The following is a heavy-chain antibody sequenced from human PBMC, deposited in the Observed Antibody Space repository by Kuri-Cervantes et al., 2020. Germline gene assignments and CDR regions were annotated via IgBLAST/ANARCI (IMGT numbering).Heavy chain of an antibody. CDR2: IRYDGSNK. J-gene: IGHJ4*02. V-gene: IGHV3-30*02. Sequence: GESLKISCAASGLTFSSYGMHWVRQAPGKGLEWVAFIRYDGSNKYYADSVKGRFTISRDNSKNTLYLQMSSLRGEDTAVYYCAKDVGTTPHFDYWGQGTLVTVSS. CDR3: AKDVGTTPHFDY. CDR1: GLTFSSYG. D-gene: IGHD1-1*01.